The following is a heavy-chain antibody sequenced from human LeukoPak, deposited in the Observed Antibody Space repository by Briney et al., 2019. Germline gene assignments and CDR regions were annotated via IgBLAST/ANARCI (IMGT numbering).Heavy chain of an antibody. Sequence: ETLRLSCVASGFTFSNYAMSWVRQTPGKGLEWVSVISNSGSNTYYADSVKGRFTISRDNSKNTLYLQMNSLRAEDTALYHCAKERSLNGGYSDGYFDHWGQGTLVTVSS. CDR3: AKERSLNGGYSDGYFDH. J-gene: IGHJ4*02. CDR2: ISNSGSNT. D-gene: IGHD4-23*01. CDR1: GFTFSNYA. V-gene: IGHV3-23*01.